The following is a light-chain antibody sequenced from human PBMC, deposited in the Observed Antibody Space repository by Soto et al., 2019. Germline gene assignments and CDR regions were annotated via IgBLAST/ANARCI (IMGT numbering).Light chain of an antibody. V-gene: IGLV2-14*01. CDR2: EVS. CDR3: SSYAGSSNV. J-gene: IGLJ1*01. Sequence: QSALTQPASVSGSPGQSITIYCTGTSSDVGGYNYVSWYQQHPGKAPKLMIHEVSNRPSGVSNRFSGSKSGNTASLTVSGLQAEDEADYYCSSYAGSSNVFGTGTKVTVL. CDR1: SSDVGGYNY.